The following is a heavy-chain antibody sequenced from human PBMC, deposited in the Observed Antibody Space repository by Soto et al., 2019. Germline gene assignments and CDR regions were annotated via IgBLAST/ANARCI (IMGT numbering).Heavy chain of an antibody. CDR1: GGSISSGGYY. J-gene: IGHJ4*02. CDR3: ARDSFSSSSFDY. Sequence: QVQLQESGPGLVKPSQTLSLTCTVSGGSISSGGYYWSWIRQHPGKGLEWIGYIYYSGSTYYNPSLRIRVTISVDTSKNQFSLKLSSVTAADTAVYYCARDSFSSSSFDYWGQGTLVTVSS. CDR2: IYYSGST. V-gene: IGHV4-31*03. D-gene: IGHD6-6*01.